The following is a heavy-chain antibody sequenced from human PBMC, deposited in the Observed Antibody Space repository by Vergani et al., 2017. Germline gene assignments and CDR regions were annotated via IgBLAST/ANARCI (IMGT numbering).Heavy chain of an antibody. CDR3: ARDWRIAARTYEGGLDY. CDR2: ISYDGSNK. CDR1: GFTFSSYA. Sequence: VQLLESGGGLVQPGGSLRLSCAASGFTFSSYAMHWVRQAPGKGLEWVAVISYDGSNKYYADSVKGRFTISRDNSKNTLYLQMNSLRAEDTAVYYCARDWRIAARTYEGGLDYWGQGTLVTVSS. J-gene: IGHJ4*02. V-gene: IGHV3-30*04. D-gene: IGHD6-6*01.